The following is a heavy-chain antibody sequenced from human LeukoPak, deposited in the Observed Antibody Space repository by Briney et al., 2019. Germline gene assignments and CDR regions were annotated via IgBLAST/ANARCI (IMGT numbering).Heavy chain of an antibody. Sequence: PSETLSLTCTVSGYSISSGYYWGWIRQPPGKGLEWIGSIYHSGSTYYNPSLKSRVTISVDTSKNQFSLKLSSVTAADTAVYYCARALRRYYYDSSGYYAFDYWGQGTLVTVSS. CDR3: ARALRRYYYDSSGYYAFDY. CDR1: GYSISSGYY. V-gene: IGHV4-38-2*02. CDR2: IYHSGST. J-gene: IGHJ4*02. D-gene: IGHD3-22*01.